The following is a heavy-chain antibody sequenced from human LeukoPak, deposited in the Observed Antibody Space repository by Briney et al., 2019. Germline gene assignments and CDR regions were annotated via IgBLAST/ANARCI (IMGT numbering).Heavy chain of an antibody. V-gene: IGHV1-8*01. CDR2: MNPNSGNT. CDR1: GYTFTSYD. D-gene: IGHD3-22*01. CDR3: ARVRYYYDSSDY. J-gene: IGHJ4*02. Sequence: ASVKVSCKASGYTFTSYDINCVRQATGQGLEWMGWMNPNSGNTGYAQKFQGRVTMTRNTSISTAYMELSSLRSEDTAVYYCARVRYYYDSSDYWGQGTLVTVSS.